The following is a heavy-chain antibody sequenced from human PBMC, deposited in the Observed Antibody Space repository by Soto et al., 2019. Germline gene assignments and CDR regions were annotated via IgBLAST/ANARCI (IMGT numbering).Heavy chain of an antibody. CDR3: ARDVGWIQIGLQRGAFDY. Sequence: QVQLVQSGAEVKKPGASVKVSCKASGYTFTSYGISWVRQAPGQGLEWMGWISAYNGNTNYAQKLQGRVTMTTDTPTSKAYRELRSRRSDETAVYCRARDVGWIQIGLQRGAFDYWGQGTLVTVSS. D-gene: IGHD5-18*01. CDR2: ISAYNGNT. J-gene: IGHJ4*02. CDR1: GYTFTSYG. V-gene: IGHV1-18*01.